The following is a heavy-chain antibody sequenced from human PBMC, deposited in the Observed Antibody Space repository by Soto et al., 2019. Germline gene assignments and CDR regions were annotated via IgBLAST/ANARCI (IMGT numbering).Heavy chain of an antibody. D-gene: IGHD2-2*01. Sequence: KPSETLFLTYSVCRVSITSSGYSLSWIRQDTGKGLEWIGDSYNSGSTHYTPYLKRRVSILLDTSNNQFSLKLTSVTAADTAVYNCARHQSEIEMPRLYYFDYWPQGTVVTV. CDR1: RVSITSSGYS. V-gene: IGHV4-31*03. CDR3: ARHQSEIEMPRLYYFDY. J-gene: IGHJ4*02. CDR2: SYNSGST.